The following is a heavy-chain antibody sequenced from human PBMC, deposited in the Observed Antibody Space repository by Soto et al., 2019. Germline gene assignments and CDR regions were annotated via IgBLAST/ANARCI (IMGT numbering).Heavy chain of an antibody. D-gene: IGHD3-3*01. CDR3: ASKIFGEPNY. CDR1: AFTFSSYW. CDR2: INPGGTEK. V-gene: IGHV3-7*03. J-gene: IGHJ4*02. Sequence: EVQLVESGGGLVQPGGSLRLSCVASAFTFSSYWLTWVRQAPGKGLEWVATINPGGTEKYYVDSVKGRFTVSRDNVKNSLYLQMNSLRVEDTAVYYCASKIFGEPNYWGQGTLVTVSS.